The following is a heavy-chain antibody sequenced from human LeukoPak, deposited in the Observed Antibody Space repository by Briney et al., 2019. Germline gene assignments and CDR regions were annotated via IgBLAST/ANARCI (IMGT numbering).Heavy chain of an antibody. V-gene: IGHV4-59*08. CDR3: ARSVVVVDPFDY. CDR1: GGSISSYY. D-gene: IGHD2-15*01. CDR2: IYYSGST. J-gene: IGHJ4*02. Sequence: PSETLSLTCTVSGGSISSYYWSWIRQPPGKGLGWIGYIYYSGSTNYSPSLKSRVTISVDTSKNQFSLKLSSVTAADTAVYYCARSVVVVDPFDYWGQGTLVTVSS.